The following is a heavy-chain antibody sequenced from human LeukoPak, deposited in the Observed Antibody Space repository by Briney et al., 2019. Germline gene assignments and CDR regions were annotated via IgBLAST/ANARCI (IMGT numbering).Heavy chain of an antibody. CDR3: AKDSTTSRYYYGSGSYEDY. CDR1: GFTFDDYA. D-gene: IGHD3-10*01. Sequence: GSLRLSCAASGFTFDDYAMHWVRQAPGKGLEWVSLISGDGGSAYYADSVKGRFTISRDNSKNSLYLQMNSLRTEDTALYYCAKDSTTSRYYYGSGSYEDYWGQGTLVTVSS. CDR2: ISGDGGSA. J-gene: IGHJ4*02. V-gene: IGHV3-43*02.